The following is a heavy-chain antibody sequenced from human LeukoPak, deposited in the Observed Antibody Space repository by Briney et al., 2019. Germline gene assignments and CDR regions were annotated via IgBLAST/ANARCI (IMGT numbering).Heavy chain of an antibody. J-gene: IGHJ4*02. V-gene: IGHV3-23*01. CDR3: AKFDFWSGYYPEY. Sequence: GGSLRLSCAASGFTFSSYWMSWVRQAPGKGLEWVSAISGSGGSTYYADSVKGRFTISKDNSKNTLYLQMNSLRAEDTAVYYCAKFDFWSGYYPEYWGQGTLVTVSS. D-gene: IGHD3-3*01. CDR2: ISGSGGST. CDR1: GFTFSSYW.